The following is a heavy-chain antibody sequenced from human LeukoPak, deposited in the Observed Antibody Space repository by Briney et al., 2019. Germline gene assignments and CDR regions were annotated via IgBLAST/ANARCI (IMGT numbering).Heavy chain of an antibody. Sequence: SGGGVVQPGRSLRLSCAASGFTFSSYAMHWVRQAPGKGLEWVAVISYDGSNKYYADSVKGRFTISRDNSKNTLYLQMSSLRAEDTAVYYCAGLTNALDYWGQGTLVTVSS. CDR1: GFTFSSYA. CDR2: ISYDGSNK. CDR3: AGLTNALDY. V-gene: IGHV3-30*04. J-gene: IGHJ4*02.